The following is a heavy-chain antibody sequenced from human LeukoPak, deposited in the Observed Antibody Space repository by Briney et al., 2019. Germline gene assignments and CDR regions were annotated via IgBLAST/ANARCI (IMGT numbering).Heavy chain of an antibody. Sequence: PGGSLRLSCAASGFTFSSYAMSWVRQAPGKGLEWVAVIWYNGSNKYYADSVKGRFTISRDNSKNTLYLQMNSLRAEDTAVYYCAREKSAQVYYGMDVWGQGTTVTVSS. J-gene: IGHJ6*02. CDR3: AREKSAQVYYGMDV. V-gene: IGHV3-33*08. CDR1: GFTFSSYA. CDR2: IWYNGSNK. D-gene: IGHD6-25*01.